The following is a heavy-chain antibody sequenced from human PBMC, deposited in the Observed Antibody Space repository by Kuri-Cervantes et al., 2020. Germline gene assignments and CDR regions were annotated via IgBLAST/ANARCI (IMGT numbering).Heavy chain of an antibody. Sequence: GESLKISCAASGFTFSSYAMHWVRQAPGKGLEWVAVISYDGSNKYYADSVRGRFTISRDNSRNTLYLYMNSLRDDDTAVYYCAKELVSRQSLSFDHWGQGTLVTVSS. CDR3: AKELVSRQSLSFDH. J-gene: IGHJ4*02. CDR2: ISYDGSNK. D-gene: IGHD2/OR15-2a*01. V-gene: IGHV3-30-3*01. CDR1: GFTFSSYA.